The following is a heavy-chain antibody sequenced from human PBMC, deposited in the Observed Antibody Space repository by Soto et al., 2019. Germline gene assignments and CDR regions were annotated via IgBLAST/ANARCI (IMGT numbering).Heavy chain of an antibody. J-gene: IGHJ4*02. Sequence: ASVKVSCKASGGTFSSYAISWVRQAPGQGLEWMGGIIPIFGTANYAQKFQGRVTITADESTSTAYMELSSLRSEDTAVYYCARGDGCSGGSCYLFDYWGQGTLVTVSS. D-gene: IGHD2-15*01. V-gene: IGHV1-69*13. CDR1: GGTFSSYA. CDR3: ARGDGCSGGSCYLFDY. CDR2: IIPIFGTA.